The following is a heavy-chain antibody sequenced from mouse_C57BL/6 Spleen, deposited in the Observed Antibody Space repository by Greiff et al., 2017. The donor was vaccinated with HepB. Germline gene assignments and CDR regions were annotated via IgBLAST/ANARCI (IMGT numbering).Heavy chain of an antibody. Sequence: EVQLQQSGAELVRPGASVKLSCTASGFNIEDYYMHWVKQRPEQGLEWIGRIDPEDGDTEYAPKFQGKATMTADTSSNTAYLQLSSLTSEDTAVYYCTTGATTVVARNFDYWGQGTTLTVSS. CDR1: GFNIEDYY. D-gene: IGHD1-1*01. J-gene: IGHJ2*01. CDR3: TTGATTVVARNFDY. V-gene: IGHV14-1*01. CDR2: IDPEDGDT.